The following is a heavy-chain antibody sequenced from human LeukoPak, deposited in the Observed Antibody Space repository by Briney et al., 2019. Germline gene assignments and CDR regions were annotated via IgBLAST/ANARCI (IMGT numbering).Heavy chain of an antibody. D-gene: IGHD5-12*01. CDR3: ARDGVDIVATISYFDY. CDR1: GXTFSSYS. Sequence: GGSLRLSCAASGXTFSSYSMNWVRQAPGKGLEWVSSISSSSSYIYYADSVKGRFTISRDNAKNSLYLQMNSLRAEDTAVYYCARDGVDIVATISYFDYWGQGTLVTVSS. J-gene: IGHJ4*02. V-gene: IGHV3-21*01. CDR2: ISSSSSYI.